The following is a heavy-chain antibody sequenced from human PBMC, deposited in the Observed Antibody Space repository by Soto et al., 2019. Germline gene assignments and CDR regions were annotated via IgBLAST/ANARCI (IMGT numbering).Heavy chain of an antibody. V-gene: IGHV4-59*08. Sequence: SETLSLTCTGSGGSISPYYWSWIRQPPGKGLEWVGYIYYGGSTSYNPSLKSRVTISLETSKSQFSLRLSSVTAADTAVYYCARHAPYCSSTSHCAYGMDVWGQGTTVTVSS. J-gene: IGHJ6*02. CDR3: ARHAPYCSSTSHCAYGMDV. CDR1: GGSISPYY. D-gene: IGHD2-2*01. CDR2: IYYGGST.